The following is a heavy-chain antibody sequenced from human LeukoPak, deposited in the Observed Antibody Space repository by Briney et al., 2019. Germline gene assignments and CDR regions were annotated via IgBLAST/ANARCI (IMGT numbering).Heavy chain of an antibody. J-gene: IGHJ4*02. V-gene: IGHV5-51*01. CDR1: GYSFTSYW. CDR3: ARRARNCSGGSCYDDY. CDR2: IYPGDSDT. Sequence: GESLKISCKGSGYSFTSYWIGWVRQMPGKGLEWMGIIYPGDSDTRYSPSFQGQVTISADKSISTAYLQWSSLKASDTAMYYCARRARNCSGGSCYDDYWGQGTLVTVSS. D-gene: IGHD2-15*01.